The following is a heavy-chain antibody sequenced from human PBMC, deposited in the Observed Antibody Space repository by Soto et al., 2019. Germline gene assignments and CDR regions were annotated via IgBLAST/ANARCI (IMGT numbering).Heavy chain of an antibody. CDR2: IKSKTDGGTT. D-gene: IGHD3-3*01. V-gene: IGHV3-15*07. Sequence: PGGSLRLSCASSGFPFSNAWMNWVRQAPGKGLEWVGRIKSKTDGGTTDYAAPVKGRFTISRDDSKNTLYLQMNSLKTEDTAVYYCITKNTEKYYDFWSGYRSAHYYYGMDVWGQGTTVTVSS. J-gene: IGHJ6*02. CDR3: ITKNTEKYYDFWSGYRSAHYYYGMDV. CDR1: GFPFSNAW.